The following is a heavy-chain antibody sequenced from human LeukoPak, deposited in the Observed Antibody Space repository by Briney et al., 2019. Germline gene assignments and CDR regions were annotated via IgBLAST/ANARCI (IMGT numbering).Heavy chain of an antibody. D-gene: IGHD4-23*01. CDR1: GGSISSGGYY. V-gene: IGHV4-31*03. Sequence: PSQTLSLTCTVSGGSISSGGYYWSWISQHPGKGLEWIGYIYYSGSTYYNPSLKSRVTISVDTSKNQFSLKLSSVTAADTAVYYCARDRYTVVSWYFDLWGRGTLVTVSS. CDR3: ARDRYTVVSWYFDL. J-gene: IGHJ2*01. CDR2: IYYSGST.